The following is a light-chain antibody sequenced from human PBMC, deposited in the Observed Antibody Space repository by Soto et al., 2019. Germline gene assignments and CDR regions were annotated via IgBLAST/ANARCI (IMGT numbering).Light chain of an antibody. CDR1: TTDVGGYDL. CDR3: SSYTSSSTWV. Sequence: QSALTQPPSASGSPGQSVTISCTGTTTDVGGYDLVSWYQQHPGKAPKVIIYEVSNRPSGVSNRFSGSKSGNTASLTISGLQAEDEADYYCSSYTSSSTWVFGGGTKLTVL. J-gene: IGLJ3*02. V-gene: IGLV2-14*01. CDR2: EVS.